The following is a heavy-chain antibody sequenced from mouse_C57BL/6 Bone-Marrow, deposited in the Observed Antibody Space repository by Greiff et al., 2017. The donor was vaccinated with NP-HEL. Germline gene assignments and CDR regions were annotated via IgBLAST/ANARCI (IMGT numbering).Heavy chain of an antibody. J-gene: IGHJ4*01. CDR1: GYSFTGYF. CDR2: INPYNGDT. CDR3: AREGGSLPRYYYAMDY. D-gene: IGHD5-5*01. V-gene: IGHV1-20*01. Sequence: EVKLQESGPELVRPGDSVKISCKASGYSFTGYFMNWVMQSHGKSLEWIGRINPYNGDTFYNQKFKGQATFTVDKSSSTAHMELRSLTSEDAAVYDCAREGGSLPRYYYAMDYWGQGTSVTVSS.